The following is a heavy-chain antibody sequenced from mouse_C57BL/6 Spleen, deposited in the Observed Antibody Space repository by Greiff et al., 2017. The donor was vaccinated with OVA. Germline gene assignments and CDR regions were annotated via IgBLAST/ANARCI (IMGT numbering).Heavy chain of an antibody. Sequence: VHVKQSGPELVKPGASVKIPCKASGYTFTDYNMDWVKQSHGKSLEWIGDINPNNGGTIYNQKFKGKATLTVDKSSSTAYMELRSLTSEDTAVYYCARSPYYYGTFDYWGQGTTLTVSS. CDR3: ARSPYYYGTFDY. CDR2: INPNNGGT. V-gene: IGHV1-18*01. J-gene: IGHJ2*01. D-gene: IGHD1-1*01. CDR1: GYTFTDYN.